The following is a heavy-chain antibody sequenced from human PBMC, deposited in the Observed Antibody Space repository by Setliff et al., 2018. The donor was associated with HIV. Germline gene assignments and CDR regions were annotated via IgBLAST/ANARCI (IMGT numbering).Heavy chain of an antibody. CDR1: GESFSAYS. Sequence: SETLSLTCAVYGESFSAYSWTWIRQPPGKGLEWIGEINLSGRTHYNPSLKSRLTISVDTSKNQISLKLRSVTVADTAVYYCARGAIAVAATTSFQHWGQGTQVTVSS. CDR2: INLSGRT. D-gene: IGHD6-19*01. V-gene: IGHV4-34*01. CDR3: ARGAIAVAATTSFQH. J-gene: IGHJ1*01.